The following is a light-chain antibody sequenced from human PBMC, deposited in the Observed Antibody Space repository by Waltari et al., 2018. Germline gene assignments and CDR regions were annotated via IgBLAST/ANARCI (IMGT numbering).Light chain of an antibody. CDR2: DVN. Sequence: QSALTQPPSASGSPGQSVTISCTGTSSYVGKDNYVSWYQQHPGKAPKLIIYDVNKRPSGVPDRFSGSKSGNTASLTASGLQAEDEADYFCCSYSGGNNFLFGGGTKLTV. CDR1: SSYVGKDNY. CDR3: CSYSGGNNFL. V-gene: IGLV2-8*01. J-gene: IGLJ2*01.